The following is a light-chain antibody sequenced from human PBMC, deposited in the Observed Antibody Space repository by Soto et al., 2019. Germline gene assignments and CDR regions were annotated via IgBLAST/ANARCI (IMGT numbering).Light chain of an antibody. CDR3: QQYKTWRT. Sequence: EIVMTQSPGTLSVSPGARVTLSCWASQSVSSHLAWYQQKPGQAPRLLIYGASTRATGIPARFSGSGSGTEFTLTISSLQSEDFALYYCQQYKTWRTFGQGTKVEIK. CDR1: QSVSSH. J-gene: IGKJ1*01. V-gene: IGKV3-15*01. CDR2: GAS.